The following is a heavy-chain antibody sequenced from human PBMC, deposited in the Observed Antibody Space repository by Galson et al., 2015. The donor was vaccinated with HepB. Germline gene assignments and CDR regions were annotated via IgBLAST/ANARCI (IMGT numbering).Heavy chain of an antibody. CDR1: GYTLTELS. CDR3: ATGFDFWSGYRTRYFDY. J-gene: IGHJ4*02. D-gene: IGHD3-3*01. CDR2: FDPEDGET. V-gene: IGHV1-24*01. Sequence: SVKVSCKVSGYTLTELSMHWVRQAPGKGLEWMGGFDPEDGETIYAQKFQGRVTMTEDTSTDTAYMELSSLRSEDTAVYYCATGFDFWSGYRTRYFDYWGQGTLVTVSS.